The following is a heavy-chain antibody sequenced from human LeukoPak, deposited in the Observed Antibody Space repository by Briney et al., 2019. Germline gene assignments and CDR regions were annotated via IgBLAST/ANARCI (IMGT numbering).Heavy chain of an antibody. CDR1: GGSLSGYY. J-gene: IGHJ4*02. Sequence: SETLSLTCAVYGGSLSGYYWSWIRQPPGKGLEWIGEINHSGSTNYNPSLKSRVTISVDTSKNQFSLKLSSVTAADTAVYYCARGLFPYCGGDCYSGGYYFDYWGQGTLVTVSS. D-gene: IGHD2-21*02. CDR3: ARGLFPYCGGDCYSGGYYFDY. V-gene: IGHV4-34*01. CDR2: INHSGST.